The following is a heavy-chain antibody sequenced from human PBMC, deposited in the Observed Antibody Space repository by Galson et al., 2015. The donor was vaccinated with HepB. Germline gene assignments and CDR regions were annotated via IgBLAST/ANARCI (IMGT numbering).Heavy chain of an antibody. V-gene: IGHV3-21*06. Sequence: SLRLSCAASGFTFSNYNMDWVRQAPGKGLEWVSSISRSSNYIYYGDSVKGRFTVSRVNARNSLYLQMNSLRVEDTAVYYCAREPGGIAPAGDLDYWGQGTLVSVSS. CDR3: AREPGGIAPAGDLDY. J-gene: IGHJ4*02. CDR1: GFTFSNYN. D-gene: IGHD6-13*01. CDR2: ISRSSNYI.